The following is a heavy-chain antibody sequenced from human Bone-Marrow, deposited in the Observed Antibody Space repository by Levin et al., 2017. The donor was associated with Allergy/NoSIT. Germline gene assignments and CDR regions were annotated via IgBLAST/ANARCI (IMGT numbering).Heavy chain of an antibody. CDR1: GFTFSDYY. CDR3: AGVGSTFYVDQ. D-gene: IGHD5/OR15-5a*01. V-gene: IGHV3-11*01. J-gene: IGHJ4*02. Sequence: LSLTCAASGFTFSDYYMGWIRQAPGRGLECVSYISNFGTTIYYADSLKGRFTISRDNARTSLYLEMNSLRAEDTAVYYCAGVGSTFYVDQWGQGTLVTVSS. CDR2: ISNFGTTI.